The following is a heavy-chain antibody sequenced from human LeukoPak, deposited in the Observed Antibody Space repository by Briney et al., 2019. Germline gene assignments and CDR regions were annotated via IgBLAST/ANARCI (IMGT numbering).Heavy chain of an antibody. V-gene: IGHV4-39*01. CDR3: ARHYLGGNYPDYFNH. CDR2: IYYSGST. D-gene: IGHD1-26*01. CDR1: GGSISSSSYY. J-gene: IGHJ4*02. Sequence: SETLSLTCTVSGGSISSSSYYWGWIRQPPGKGLEWIGSIYYSGSTYYNPSLKSRVTISVDTSKNQFSLKLSSVTAADTALYSCARHYLGGNYPDYFNHWGQGTLVTVSS.